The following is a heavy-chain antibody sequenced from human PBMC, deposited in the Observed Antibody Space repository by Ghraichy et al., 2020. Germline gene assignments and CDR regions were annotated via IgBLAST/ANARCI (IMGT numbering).Heavy chain of an antibody. D-gene: IGHD3-10*01. V-gene: IGHV3-23*01. Sequence: GGSLRLSCAASGFTFSRYAMTWVRQAPGKGLEWVSAISGSGGSTFYADSVKGRFTISRDNSKITLYLQMNSLRAEDTAVYYCAKSPYGSGSSHFDYWGQGTLVTVSS. CDR2: ISGSGGST. CDR1: GFTFSRYA. J-gene: IGHJ4*02. CDR3: AKSPYGSGSSHFDY.